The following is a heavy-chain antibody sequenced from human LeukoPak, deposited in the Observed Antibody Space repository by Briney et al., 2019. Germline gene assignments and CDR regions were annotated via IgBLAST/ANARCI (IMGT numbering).Heavy chain of an antibody. CDR2: ISWNSGNI. Sequence: GGSLRLSCAASGFSFDDYAMHCVRQAPGKGLEWVSGISWNSGNIDYADSVKGRFTISRDNAKNSLYLQMNSLRAEDTALYYCAKDTVYQSGYCSGSSCYALHYWGQGTLVTVSS. D-gene: IGHD2-15*01. CDR3: AKDTVYQSGYCSGSSCYALHY. J-gene: IGHJ4*02. V-gene: IGHV3-9*01. CDR1: GFSFDDYA.